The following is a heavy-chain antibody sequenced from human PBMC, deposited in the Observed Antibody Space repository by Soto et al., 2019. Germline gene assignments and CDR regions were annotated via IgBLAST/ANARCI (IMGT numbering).Heavy chain of an antibody. D-gene: IGHD6-13*01. CDR2: IYYSGST. J-gene: IGHJ4*02. Sequence: PSETLSLTCTVSGGSISSSSYYWGWIRQPPGKGLEWIGSIYYSGSTYYNPSLKNRVTISVDTSKNQFSLKLSSVTAADTAFYYCARARGDAAGTRFDYWGQGTLVTVS. CDR3: ARARGDAAGTRFDY. V-gene: IGHV4-39*07. CDR1: GGSISSSSYY.